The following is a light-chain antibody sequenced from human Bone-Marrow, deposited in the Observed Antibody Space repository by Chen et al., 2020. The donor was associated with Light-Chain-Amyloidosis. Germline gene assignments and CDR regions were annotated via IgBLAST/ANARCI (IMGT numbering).Light chain of an antibody. V-gene: IGKV3-20*01. CDR2: GSS. Sequence: EIVLTQSPGTLSLSPGEGANLSCRASQTISSNYLTWYQQNFGQAPRLLIYGSSSRATGIPDRCTGSGSGADFSLTSNRLEPGDFAMYYCQQYGASPLTFGGGTKVEIK. CDR3: QQYGASPLT. CDR1: QTISSNY. J-gene: IGKJ4*01.